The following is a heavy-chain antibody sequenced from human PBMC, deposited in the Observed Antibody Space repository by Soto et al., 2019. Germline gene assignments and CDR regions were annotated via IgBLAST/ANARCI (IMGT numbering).Heavy chain of an antibody. D-gene: IGHD3-3*01. CDR2: IYYSGST. Sequence: SETLSLTCTVSGGSISSGDYYWSWIRQPPGKGLEWIGYIYYSGSTYYNPSLKSRVTISVDTSKNQFSLKLSSVTAADTAVYYCARGNNDFRSGSRGMDVWGQGTTVTVS. J-gene: IGHJ6*02. CDR1: GGSISSGDYY. CDR3: ARGNNDFRSGSRGMDV. V-gene: IGHV4-30-4*01.